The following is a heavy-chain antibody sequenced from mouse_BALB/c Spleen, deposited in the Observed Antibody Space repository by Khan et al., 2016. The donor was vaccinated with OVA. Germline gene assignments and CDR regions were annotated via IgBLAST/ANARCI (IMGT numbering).Heavy chain of an antibody. Sequence: EVKLEVSGPGLVKPSQSLSLTCTVTGYSITSGYGWNWIRQFPGNKLEWMGYISYSVSTYYNPSLKSRISITRATSKNQFFLQLNSVTTEDTVTYYCARTAMIKYGGQGTTLTVSS. CDR1: GYSITSGYG. V-gene: IGHV3-2*02. CDR3: ARTAMIKY. D-gene: IGHD1-2*01. CDR2: ISYSVST. J-gene: IGHJ2*01.